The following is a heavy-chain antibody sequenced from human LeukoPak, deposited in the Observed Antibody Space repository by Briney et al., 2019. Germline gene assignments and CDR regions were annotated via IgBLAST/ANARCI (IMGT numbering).Heavy chain of an antibody. CDR1: GGSFSAYY. J-gene: IGHJ6*02. Sequence: PSETLSLTCAVYGGSFSAYYWSWFRQPPGKGLEWIGKTNHSEDRNYNPSRKSRVTMAVDTSKNQFSLKLSSVTAADTAVYYCARAGGNSFLYYYYGMDVWGQGTTVTVSS. D-gene: IGHD4-23*01. CDR2: TNHSEDR. V-gene: IGHV4-34*01. CDR3: ARAGGNSFLYYYYGMDV.